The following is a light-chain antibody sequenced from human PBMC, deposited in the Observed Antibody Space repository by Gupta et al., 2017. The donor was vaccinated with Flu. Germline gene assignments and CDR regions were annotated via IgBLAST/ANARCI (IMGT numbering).Light chain of an antibody. CDR2: GAS. CDR1: QSFGGN. J-gene: IGKJ1*01. Sequence: GESAILSCRASQSFGGNLAWYQQKPGQAPRLLIYGASTRATGIPARCSGSGSGTECTLAINSLQSEDFAVYYCHQYYTRPETFGPGTKVEIK. CDR3: HQYYTRPET. V-gene: IGKV3-15*01.